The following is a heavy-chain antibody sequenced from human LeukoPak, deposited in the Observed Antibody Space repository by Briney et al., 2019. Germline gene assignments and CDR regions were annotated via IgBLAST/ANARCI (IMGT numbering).Heavy chain of an antibody. CDR1: GFTLTNYW. V-gene: IGHV3-48*04. CDR3: ARCGIRSYSPFDY. J-gene: IGHJ4*02. Sequence: GGSLRLSCAASGFTLTNYWMSWVRQAPGKGLEWVSYIGSSDSMIYYTDSVKGRFTISRDNAKNSLYLQMNSLRAEDTAVYYCARCGIRSYSPFDYWGQGTLVTVSS. D-gene: IGHD1-26*01. CDR2: IGSSDSMI.